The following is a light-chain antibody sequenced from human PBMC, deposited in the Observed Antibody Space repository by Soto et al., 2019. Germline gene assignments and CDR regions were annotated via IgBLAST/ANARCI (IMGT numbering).Light chain of an antibody. J-gene: IGKJ4*01. CDR3: QRRSNCPIT. CDR2: DAS. CDR1: QSVSSY. Sequence: EIVLTQSPATLSLSPGERATLSCRASQSVSSYLAWYQQKPGQAPRLLIYDASNRATGIPARFSGSGSGTDFTLTISSLEPEDLEVYCCQRRSNCPITFGGGTKVEIK. V-gene: IGKV3-11*01.